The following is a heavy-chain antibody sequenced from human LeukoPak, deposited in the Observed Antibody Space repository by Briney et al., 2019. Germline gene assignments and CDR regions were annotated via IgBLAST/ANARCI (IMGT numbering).Heavy chain of an antibody. CDR3: ASRGKDGYNFFDR. CDR2: IGRSESYI. CDR1: GFTFSDYG. V-gene: IGHV3-21*01. J-gene: IGHJ4*02. Sequence: GSLRLSCAASGFTFSDYGITWLRQAPGKGLEWVSSIGRSESYIYYRDSVKGRFTISRDDAKNSLSLQMNSLRGEDTAVYYCASRGKDGYNFFDRWGQGTLVTVSA. D-gene: IGHD5-24*01.